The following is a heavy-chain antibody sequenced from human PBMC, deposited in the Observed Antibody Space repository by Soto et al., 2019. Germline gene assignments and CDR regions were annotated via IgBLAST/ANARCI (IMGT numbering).Heavy chain of an antibody. D-gene: IGHD3-10*01. CDR3: ATSITMVRGVITPSGYYYGMDV. CDR1: GYTLTELS. CDR2: FDPEDGET. V-gene: IGHV1-24*01. Sequence: EASVKVSFKVSGYTLTELSMHWVRQAPGKGLEWMGGFDPEDGETIYAQKFQGRVTMTEDTSTDTAYMELSSLRSEDTAVYYCATSITMVRGVITPSGYYYGMDVWGQGTKVTVSS. J-gene: IGHJ6*02.